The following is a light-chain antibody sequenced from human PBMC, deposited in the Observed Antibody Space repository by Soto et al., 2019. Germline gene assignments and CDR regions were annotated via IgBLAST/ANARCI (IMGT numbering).Light chain of an antibody. J-gene: IGKJ4*01. CDR3: QQYGSSPLLT. V-gene: IGKV3-20*01. Sequence: EIVLTQSPGTLSLSPGERATLSCRASQSVSGSYLVWYQQKPGQAPRLLIYGASSRATGIPDRFSGSWSGTDFTLTISRLEPEDFAVYYCQQYGSSPLLTFGGGTKVEIK. CDR1: QSVSGSY. CDR2: GAS.